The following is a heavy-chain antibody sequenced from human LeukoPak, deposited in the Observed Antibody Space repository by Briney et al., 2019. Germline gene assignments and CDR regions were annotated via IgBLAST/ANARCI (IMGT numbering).Heavy chain of an antibody. CDR1: GFTFSSYS. Sequence: GGSLRLSCVASGFTFSSYSMNWVRQAPGKGLEWVSLIYTGGRTYYAESVKGRFTVSRDNPKNTLYLQINGPRADDTAVYYCARGGSHLGAFDIWGRGTMVIVSS. CDR2: IYTGGRT. J-gene: IGHJ3*02. CDR3: ARGGSHLGAFDI. V-gene: IGHV3-53*01. D-gene: IGHD1-26*01.